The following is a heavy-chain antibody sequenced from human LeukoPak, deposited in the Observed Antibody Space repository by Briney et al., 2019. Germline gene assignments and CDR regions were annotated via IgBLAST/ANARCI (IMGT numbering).Heavy chain of an antibody. CDR2: INPNSGGT. CDR3: ARPLLWWPQVGYFDY. V-gene: IGHV1-2*02. J-gene: IGHJ4*02. D-gene: IGHD4/OR15-4a*01. CDR1: GYTFTTYY. Sequence: GASVKVSCKASGYTFTTYYMHWVRQAPGQGLEWMGWINPNSGGTNYAQKFQGRVTMTRDTSISTAYMELSRLRSDDTAVHCCARPLLWWPQVGYFDYWGQGTLVTVSS.